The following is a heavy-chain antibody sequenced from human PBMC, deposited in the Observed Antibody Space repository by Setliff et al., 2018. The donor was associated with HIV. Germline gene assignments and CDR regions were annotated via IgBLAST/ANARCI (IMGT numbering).Heavy chain of an antibody. D-gene: IGHD5-18*01. Sequence: AGGSLRLSCAASGFTFRSYAMHWVRQAPGKGLEWVADISHDGSIEDYADSVRGRFTISRDNSKSAVYLQMNSLRPEDTALYYCARESYNYGYNDWGQGTLVTVSS. CDR2: ISHDGSIE. J-gene: IGHJ4*02. V-gene: IGHV3-30*04. CDR1: GFTFRSYA. CDR3: ARESYNYGYND.